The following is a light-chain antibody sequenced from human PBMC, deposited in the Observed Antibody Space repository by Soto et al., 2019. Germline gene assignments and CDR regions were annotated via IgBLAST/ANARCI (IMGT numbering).Light chain of an antibody. CDR3: QTWSTDIRV. J-gene: IGLJ3*02. CDR2: LNSDGSH. CDR1: SGHNSYA. V-gene: IGLV4-69*01. Sequence: QPVLTQPPSASASLGASVKLTCTLSSGHNSYAIAWHQQQPEKGPRYLMKLNSDGSHSKGDGIPDRFSCSSSGAERYLTISSLQSEDEADYDCQTWSTDIRVFGGGTKLTVL.